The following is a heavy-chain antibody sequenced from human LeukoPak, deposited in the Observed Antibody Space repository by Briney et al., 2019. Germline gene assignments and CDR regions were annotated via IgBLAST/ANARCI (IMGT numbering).Heavy chain of an antibody. Sequence: PGGSLRLSCAATAYRFDDHGMSWVRQVPGKGLEWVSGINWNGGSTGYADSVKGRFTISRDNAKNSVYLQLNSLRDEDTAVYSCARAQTMFWEFDGFDIWGRGTKVTVSS. V-gene: IGHV3-20*04. CDR1: AYRFDDHG. D-gene: IGHD3-10*02. CDR2: INWNGGST. J-gene: IGHJ3*02. CDR3: ARAQTMFWEFDGFDI.